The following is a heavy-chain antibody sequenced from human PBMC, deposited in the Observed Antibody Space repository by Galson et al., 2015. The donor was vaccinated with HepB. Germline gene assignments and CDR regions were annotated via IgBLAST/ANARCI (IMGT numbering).Heavy chain of an antibody. Sequence: SLRLSCAASGFTVSNTYMHWVRQAPGKGLEWVSVIYSGGATYYADSVKGRFTISRDNSKNTLYLHVNNLRAEDTAVYYCASPFCTGGSCYPLWYWGQGTLVTVS. J-gene: IGHJ4*02. V-gene: IGHV3-53*01. CDR2: IYSGGAT. CDR1: GFTVSNTY. CDR3: ASPFCTGGSCYPLWY. D-gene: IGHD2-15*01.